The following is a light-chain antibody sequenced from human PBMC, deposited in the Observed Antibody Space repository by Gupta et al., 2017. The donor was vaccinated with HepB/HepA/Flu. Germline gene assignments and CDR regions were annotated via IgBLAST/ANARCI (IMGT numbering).Light chain of an antibody. CDR3: QQHFKTPPGT. CDR1: QTIRSY. CDR2: AAS. Sequence: DIQMTQSPSSLSASIGDRVTITCRASQTIRSYLNWYQQKPGKAPNLLIFAASSLQSGVPSRFSGSGSGTNFTLTINSLQPEDFATYYCQQHFKTPPGTFGQGTKVDIK. V-gene: IGKV1-39*01. J-gene: IGKJ1*01.